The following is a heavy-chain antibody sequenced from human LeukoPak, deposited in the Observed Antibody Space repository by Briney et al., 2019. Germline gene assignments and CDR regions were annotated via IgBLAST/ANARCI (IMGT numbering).Heavy chain of an antibody. V-gene: IGHV3-74*01. Sequence: PGGSLRLSCAASGFIFNKYWMHWVRQAPGKGLVWVSRINVDGRSTSYADSVKGRFTVSRDNAKSTLFLQMNSLRDEDTAVYYCVRDSFEGSLYYGQDYWGLGSLVTVSS. CDR2: INVDGRST. CDR3: VRDSFEGSLYYGQDY. J-gene: IGHJ4*02. D-gene: IGHD3-22*01. CDR1: GFIFNKYW.